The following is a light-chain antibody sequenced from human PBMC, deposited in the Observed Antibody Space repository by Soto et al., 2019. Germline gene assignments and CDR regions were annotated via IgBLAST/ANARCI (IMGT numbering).Light chain of an antibody. CDR1: QSVSSSN. CDR2: GAS. J-gene: IGKJ4*01. CDR3: QQYNNWPLT. V-gene: IGKV3-15*01. Sequence: EIVMTQSPATLSVSPGERATLSCRASQSVSSSNLAWYQQKPGQAPRLLIYGASSRATGIPARFSGSGSGTEFTLTISSLQSEDFAVYYCQQYNNWPLTFGGGTKVDIK.